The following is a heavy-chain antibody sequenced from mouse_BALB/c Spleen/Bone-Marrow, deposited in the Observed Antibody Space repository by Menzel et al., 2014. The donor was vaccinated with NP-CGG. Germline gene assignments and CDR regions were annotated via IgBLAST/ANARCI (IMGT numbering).Heavy chain of an antibody. CDR2: INPYNGDT. V-gene: IGHV1-20*02. CDR1: GYSFTGYF. J-gene: IGHJ1*01. D-gene: IGHD1-1*01. Sequence: EVQLQESGPALVKPGASVEISCKDSGYSFTGYFMNWVMQSHGKSLEWIGRINPYNGDTFYNQKFKGKATLTVDKSSSTAHMELRSLAAEDSAVYYCARVTTDWYVDVWGAGTTVTVSA. CDR3: ARVTTDWYVDV.